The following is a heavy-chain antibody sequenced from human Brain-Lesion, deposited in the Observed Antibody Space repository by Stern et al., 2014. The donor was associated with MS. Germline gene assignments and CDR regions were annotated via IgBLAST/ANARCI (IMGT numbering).Heavy chain of an antibody. J-gene: IGHJ6*02. Sequence: DQLVESGAEVKKPGASVKVSCKTSGYIFTGYYIHWVRQAPGQGLEWLAWINPNTGGTKYAQKLQGRVTMSRDTSISTAYVELSSLTSDDTAVYYCARDQRGITIFGVGTDYYYLGMDVWGQGTTVTVSS. V-gene: IGHV1-2*02. CDR1: GYIFTGYY. CDR3: ARDQRGITIFGVGTDYYYLGMDV. CDR2: INPNTGGT. D-gene: IGHD3-3*01.